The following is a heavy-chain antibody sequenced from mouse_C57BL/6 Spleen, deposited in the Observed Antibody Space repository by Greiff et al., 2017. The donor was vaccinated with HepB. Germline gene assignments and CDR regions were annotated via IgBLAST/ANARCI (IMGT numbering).Heavy chain of an antibody. J-gene: IGHJ4*01. D-gene: IGHD1-1*01. CDR2: IDPSDSYT. Sequence: QVQLQQSGAELVKPGASVKLSCKASGYTFTSYWMQWVKQRPGQGLEWIGEIDPSDSYTNYNQKFKGKATLTVDTSSSTAYMQLSSLTSEDSAVYYCARYYYGSREDYYAMDYWGQGTSVTVSS. V-gene: IGHV1-50*01. CDR1: GYTFTSYW. CDR3: ARYYYGSREDYYAMDY.